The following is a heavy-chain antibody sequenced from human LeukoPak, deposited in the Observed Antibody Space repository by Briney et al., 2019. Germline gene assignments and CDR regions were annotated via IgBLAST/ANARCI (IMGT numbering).Heavy chain of an antibody. D-gene: IGHD6-6*01. J-gene: IGHJ5*02. V-gene: IGHV4-38-2*02. Sequence: PSETLSLTCTVSGYSISSGYYWGWIRQPPGKGLEWIGSIYHSGSTYYNPSLKSRVTISVDTSKNQFSLKLTAVTAADTAVYYCARELRQLVYNWFDPWGQGTLVTVSS. CDR2: IYHSGST. CDR3: ARELRQLVYNWFDP. CDR1: GYSISSGYY.